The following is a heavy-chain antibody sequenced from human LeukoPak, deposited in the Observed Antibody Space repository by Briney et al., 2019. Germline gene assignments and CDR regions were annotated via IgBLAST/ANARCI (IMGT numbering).Heavy chain of an antibody. V-gene: IGHV3-30*14. Sequence: PGGSLRLSCAASGFSFSSFALHWVRQAPGKGLEWVAVISYDGSNKYYADSVKGRFTISRDNSKNTLYLQMNSLRAEDTAVYYCARDFRIGGVWGQGTTVTVSS. CDR1: GFSFSSFA. CDR3: ARDFRIGGV. J-gene: IGHJ6*02. CDR2: ISYDGSNK. D-gene: IGHD3-16*01.